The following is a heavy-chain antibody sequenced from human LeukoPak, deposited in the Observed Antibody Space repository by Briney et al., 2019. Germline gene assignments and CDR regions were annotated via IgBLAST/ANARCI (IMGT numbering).Heavy chain of an antibody. CDR1: GFTFDAYG. J-gene: IGHJ4*02. CDR3: ARTRYSGSYGGADY. Sequence: PGGSLRLSCAASGFTFDAYGMIWVRQAPGKGLEWVSGINWNGGTTGYADSVKGRFTISRDNAKNSLYLQMSSLRAEDTALYHCARTRYSGSYGGADYWGQGTLVTVSS. D-gene: IGHD1-26*01. V-gene: IGHV3-20*01. CDR2: INWNGGTT.